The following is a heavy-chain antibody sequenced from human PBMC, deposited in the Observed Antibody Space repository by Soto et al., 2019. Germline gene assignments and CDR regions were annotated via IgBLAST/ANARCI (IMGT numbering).Heavy chain of an antibody. V-gene: IGHV3-30-3*01. CDR1: GFTFRSYA. CDR3: ARVWAAPEYNFFDP. Sequence: QVQLVESGGGVAQPGRSLRLSCAASGFTFRSYAMHWVRQAPGKGLEWVALISYDGSNKFYADSVKGRFTISRDNSKKTVYLQMSSLRTEDTAVYYCARVWAAPEYNFFDPWGQGTLVTVSS. J-gene: IGHJ5*02. CDR2: ISYDGSNK. D-gene: IGHD3-16*01.